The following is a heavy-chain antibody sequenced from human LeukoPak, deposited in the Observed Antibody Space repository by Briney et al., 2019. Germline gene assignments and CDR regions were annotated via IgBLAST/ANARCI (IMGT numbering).Heavy chain of an antibody. CDR2: ISYDGSNK. Sequence: GRSLRLSCAASGFTFSSYAMHWVRQAPGKGLEWGAVISYDGSNKYYADSVKGRFTISRDNSKNTLYLQMNSLRAEDTAVYYCARDLEGNWFDPWGQGTLVTVSS. J-gene: IGHJ5*02. CDR1: GFTFSSYA. CDR3: ARDLEGNWFDP. D-gene: IGHD1-1*01. V-gene: IGHV3-30*04.